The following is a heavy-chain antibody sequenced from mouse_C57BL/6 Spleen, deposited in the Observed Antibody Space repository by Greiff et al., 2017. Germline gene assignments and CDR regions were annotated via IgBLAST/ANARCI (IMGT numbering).Heavy chain of an antibody. D-gene: IGHD2-5*01. CDR1: GYTFTDYN. V-gene: IGHV1-18*01. CDR2: INPNNGGT. CDR3: ASNGAYYSKKGAMDY. Sequence: EVQLQQSGPELVKPGASVKIPCKASGYTFTDYNMDWVKQSHGNSLEWIGDINPNNGGTIYNQKFKGKATLTVDKSSSTAYMELRSLTSEDTAVXYGASNGAYYSKKGAMDYWGKGTSVTVSS. J-gene: IGHJ4*01.